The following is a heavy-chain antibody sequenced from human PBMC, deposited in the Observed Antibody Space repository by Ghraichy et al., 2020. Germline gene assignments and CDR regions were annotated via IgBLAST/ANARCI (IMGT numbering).Heavy chain of an antibody. CDR2: IYHSGDT. D-gene: IGHD6-19*01. Sequence: SETLSLTCTVSGYSIRSGYFWGWIRQPPGKGLEWIGRIYHSGDTHYNPSPTSRVIISVDTSKNQFSLRLSSVTAADTAVYYCATLAVAGPLDYWGQGALVTVSS. J-gene: IGHJ4*02. CDR1: GYSIRSGYF. V-gene: IGHV4-38-2*02. CDR3: ATLAVAGPLDY.